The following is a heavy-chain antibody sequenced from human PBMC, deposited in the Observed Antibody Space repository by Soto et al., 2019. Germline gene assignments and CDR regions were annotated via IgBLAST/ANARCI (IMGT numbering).Heavy chain of an antibody. CDR1: CASISSYH. J-gene: IGHJ4*02. Sequence: SETRSLTCTVYCASISSYHWSWIRQPPGKELEWIGYIYYSGSTNYNPSLKSRVTISVDTSKNQFSLKLSSVTAADTAVYYCARRWGTTFDYWGQGTLVTVSS. V-gene: IGHV4-59*08. CDR2: IYYSGST. CDR3: ARRWGTTFDY. D-gene: IGHD3-16*01.